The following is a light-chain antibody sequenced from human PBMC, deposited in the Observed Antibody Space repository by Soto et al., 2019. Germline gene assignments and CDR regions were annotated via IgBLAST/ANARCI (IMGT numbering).Light chain of an antibody. CDR1: KSFDSN. CDR3: QQYNLWPYT. J-gene: IGKJ2*01. Sequence: MVMTQSPATLSVSPGGNATLSCRASKSFDSNLAWYQQKPGQPPRLLIYLASKRATGIPARFRGSGSGTDFALTISGLQSEDSAVYYCQQYNLWPYTFGQGTKVEIK. V-gene: IGKV3D-15*01. CDR2: LAS.